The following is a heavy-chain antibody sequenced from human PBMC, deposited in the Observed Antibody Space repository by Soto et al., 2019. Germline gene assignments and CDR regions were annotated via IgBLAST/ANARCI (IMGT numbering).Heavy chain of an antibody. Sequence: GGSLRLSCAASGFTFSSYSMNWVRQAPGKGLEWVSSISSSSSYIYYSDSVKGRFTISRDNAKNSLYLQMNSLRAEDTSVYYCSGPVYCSGGSCFDYWGQGTLVTVSS. CDR2: ISSSSSYI. CDR1: GFTFSSYS. J-gene: IGHJ4*02. V-gene: IGHV3-21*01. CDR3: SGPVYCSGGSCFDY. D-gene: IGHD2-15*01.